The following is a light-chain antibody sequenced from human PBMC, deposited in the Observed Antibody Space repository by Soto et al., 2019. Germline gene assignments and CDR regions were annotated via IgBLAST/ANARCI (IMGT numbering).Light chain of an antibody. Sequence: QLVLTQPPSASGTPGQRVTISCSGSSSSIGRSYVYWYQQLPGTAPKLLIHNNNQRPSGVPDRVSGSKSGTSASLAISGLQSEDEADYYCAVWDDSVNGWVFGGGTKLTVL. CDR1: SSSIGRSY. CDR3: AVWDDSVNGWV. J-gene: IGLJ3*02. V-gene: IGLV1-44*01. CDR2: NNN.